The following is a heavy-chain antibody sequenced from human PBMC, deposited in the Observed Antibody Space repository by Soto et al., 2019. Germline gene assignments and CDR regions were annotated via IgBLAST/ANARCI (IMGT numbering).Heavy chain of an antibody. V-gene: IGHV1-69*02. CDR2: IIPILGIA. CDR1: GGTFSSYT. Sequence: QVQLVQSGAEVKKPGSSVKVSCKASGGTFSSYTISWVRQAPGQGLEWMGRIIPILGIANYAQKFQGRVTXXAXKXXSTAYMELSSLRSEDTAVYYCARFGYCSSTSCYDYWGQGTLVTVSS. D-gene: IGHD2-2*01. J-gene: IGHJ4*02. CDR3: ARFGYCSSTSCYDY.